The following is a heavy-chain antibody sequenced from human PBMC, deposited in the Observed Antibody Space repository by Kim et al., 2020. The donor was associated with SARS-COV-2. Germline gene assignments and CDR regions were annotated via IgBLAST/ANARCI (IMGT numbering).Heavy chain of an antibody. D-gene: IGHD1-26*01. CDR2: ISYDGSNK. Sequence: GGSLRLSCAASGFTFSSYAMHWVRQAPGKGLEWVAVISYDGSNKYYADSVKGRFTISRDNSKNTLYLQMNSLRAEDTAVYYCARDSSGSNLDYWGQGTLVTVSS. V-gene: IGHV3-30-3*01. J-gene: IGHJ4*02. CDR1: GFTFSSYA. CDR3: ARDSSGSNLDY.